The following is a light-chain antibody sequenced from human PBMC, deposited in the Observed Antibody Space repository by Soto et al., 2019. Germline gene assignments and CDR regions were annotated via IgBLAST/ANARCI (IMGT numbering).Light chain of an antibody. CDR2: ATS. J-gene: IGKJ4*01. CDR3: LQHNSYPLT. Sequence: DIQMTQSPSSLSASVGDRLTITCRASQGIRNDLGWYQQKQGKXPKXXIYATSSLQSGVPSRFSGSGSGTDFTLTISSLQPEDFETYYCLQHNSYPLTFGGGTKVDIK. CDR1: QGIRND. V-gene: IGKV1-17*01.